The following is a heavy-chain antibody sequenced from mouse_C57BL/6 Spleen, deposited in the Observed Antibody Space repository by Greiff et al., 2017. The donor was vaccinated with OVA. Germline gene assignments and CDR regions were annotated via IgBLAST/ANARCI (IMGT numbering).Heavy chain of an antibody. Sequence: EVQLQQSGPELVKPGASVKLSCKASGYSFTGYYMNWVKQSPEKSLEWIGEINPSTGGTTYNQKFKAKATLTVDKSSSTAYMQLKSLTSEDSAVYYCANYYGHWYFDVWGTGTTVTVSS. J-gene: IGHJ1*03. D-gene: IGHD1-2*01. CDR2: INPSTGGT. CDR3: ANYYGHWYFDV. CDR1: GYSFTGYY. V-gene: IGHV1-42*01.